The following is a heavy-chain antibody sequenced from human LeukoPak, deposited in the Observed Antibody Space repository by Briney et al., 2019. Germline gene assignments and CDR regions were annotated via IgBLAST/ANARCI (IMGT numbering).Heavy chain of an antibody. CDR2: IIPIFGTA. CDR3: ARGGYDFWSATPAVLDY. D-gene: IGHD3-3*01. V-gene: IGHV1-69*13. CDR1: GYTFTSYG. Sequence: VKVSCKASGYTFTSYGISWVRQAPGQGLELMGGIIPIFGTANYAQKFQGRVTITTDESTSTAYMELSSLRSEDTAVYYCARGGYDFWSATPAVLDYWGQGTLVTVSS. J-gene: IGHJ4*02.